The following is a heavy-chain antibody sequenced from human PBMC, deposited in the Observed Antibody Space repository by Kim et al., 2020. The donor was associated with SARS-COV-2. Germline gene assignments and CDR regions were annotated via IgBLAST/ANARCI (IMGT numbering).Heavy chain of an antibody. Sequence: GGSLRLSCAASGSTFSNYGMHWVRQAPGKGLEWVAVISYDGNNQNYGDSVKGRFTISRDSPKNTVYLQMNSLITEDTAVYYCAKGLFYSSSWSLDYWGQG. V-gene: IGHV3-30*18. D-gene: IGHD6-13*01. J-gene: IGHJ4*02. CDR2: ISYDGNNQ. CDR1: GSTFSNYG. CDR3: AKGLFYSSSWSLDY.